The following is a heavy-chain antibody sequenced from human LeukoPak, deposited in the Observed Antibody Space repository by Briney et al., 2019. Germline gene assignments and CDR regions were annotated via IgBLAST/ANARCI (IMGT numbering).Heavy chain of an antibody. V-gene: IGHV4-39*01. D-gene: IGHD6-6*01. CDR3: ARHSAFSSSGFDY. CDR1: GGSISNSNYY. J-gene: IGHJ4*02. CDR2: IYYSGTT. Sequence: PSETLSLTCTVSGGSISNSNYYWGWIRQPPGKGLEWIGSIYYSGTTYYNPSLKSRVTISVDTSENQFSLKLNSVTAADTAVYYCARHSAFSSSGFDYWGQGTLVTVSS.